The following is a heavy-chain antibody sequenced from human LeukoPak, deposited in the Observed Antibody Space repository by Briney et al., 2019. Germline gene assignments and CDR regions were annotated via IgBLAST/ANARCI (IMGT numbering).Heavy chain of an antibody. Sequence: PGGSLRLSCAASGFTFSSYAMSWVRQAPGKGLEWVSAISGSGGSTYYADSVKGRFTISRDNSKNTLYLQMNSLRAGDTAVYYCAKAKVQYYDLFDIWGQGTMVTVSP. J-gene: IGHJ3*02. CDR3: AKAKVQYYDLFDI. V-gene: IGHV3-23*01. D-gene: IGHD3-22*01. CDR1: GFTFSSYA. CDR2: ISGSGGST.